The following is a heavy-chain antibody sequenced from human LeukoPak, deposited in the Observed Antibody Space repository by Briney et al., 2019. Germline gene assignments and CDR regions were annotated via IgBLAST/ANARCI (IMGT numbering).Heavy chain of an antibody. Sequence: ESGPTLVKPSQTLTLTCTFSGFSLSTTGVAVAWIRQPPGKALEWLAVTYWNNDKSYSPSLKNRLTITQDTSKNQVILIMANMDPVDTATYYCAHKGRSSGSYTMWGQGTLVTVSS. CDR3: AHKGRSSGSYTM. CDR2: TYWNNDK. CDR1: GFSLSTTGVA. D-gene: IGHD3-10*01. J-gene: IGHJ4*02. V-gene: IGHV2-5*01.